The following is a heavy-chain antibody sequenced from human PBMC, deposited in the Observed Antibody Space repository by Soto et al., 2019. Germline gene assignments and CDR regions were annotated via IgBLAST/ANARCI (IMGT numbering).Heavy chain of an antibody. V-gene: IGHV3-9*01. CDR1: GFTFDDYA. CDR3: AKDSRPYYYGSGSYYYFDY. J-gene: IGHJ4*02. D-gene: IGHD3-10*01. Sequence: GGSLRLSCAASGFTFDDYAMHWVRQAPGKGLEWVSGISWNSGSIGYADSVKGRFTISRDNAKNSLYLQMNSLRAEDTALYYCAKDSRPYYYGSGSYYYFDYWGQGTLVPVSP. CDR2: ISWNSGSI.